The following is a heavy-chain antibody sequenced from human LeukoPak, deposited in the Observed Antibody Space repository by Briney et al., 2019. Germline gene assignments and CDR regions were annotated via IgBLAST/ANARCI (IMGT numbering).Heavy chain of an antibody. D-gene: IGHD2-15*01. CDR1: GGTFSGYA. V-gene: IGHV1-69*01. J-gene: IGHJ4*02. CDR3: ASQYCSGGSCYHRFDY. CDR2: IIPIFGTA. Sequence: ASVKVSCKASGGTFSGYAISWVRQAPGQGLEWMGGIIPIFGTANYAQKFQGRVTITADESTSTAYMELSSLRSEDTAVYYCASQYCSGGSCYHRFDYWGQGTLVTVSS.